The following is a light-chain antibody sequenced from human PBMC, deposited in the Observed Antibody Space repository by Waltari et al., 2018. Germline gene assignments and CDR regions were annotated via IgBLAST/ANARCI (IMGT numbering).Light chain of an antibody. CDR3: QQRSDWPYT. V-gene: IGKV3-11*01. CDR2: ATS. Sequence: EIVLTQYPATLSLSPGEGATLSSRASQSVSSYLTWHQQKPGQAPRLLIYATSSRATGIPARFSGSGSGTDFTLTISSLEPEDFAVYYCQQRSDWPYTFGQGTKLEIK. CDR1: QSVSSY. J-gene: IGKJ2*01.